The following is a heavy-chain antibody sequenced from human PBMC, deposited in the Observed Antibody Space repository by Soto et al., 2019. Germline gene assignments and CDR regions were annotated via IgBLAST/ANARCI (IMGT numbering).Heavy chain of an antibody. V-gene: IGHV4-59*08. CDR2: VSYSGST. D-gene: IGHD6-19*01. CDR1: GGAIGGYY. CDR3: ARHGSDRGWFFFDP. J-gene: IGHJ5*02. Sequence: SETLSLTCSLSGGAIGGYYWSWIRQPPGKALEWIGYVSYSGSTDYHPSLKILVSISIDTSKNQFSLKMISVTAADTAVYYCARHGSDRGWFFFDPWGQGALVT.